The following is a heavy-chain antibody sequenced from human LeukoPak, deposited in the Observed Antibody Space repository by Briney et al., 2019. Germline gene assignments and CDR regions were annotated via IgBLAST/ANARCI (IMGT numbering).Heavy chain of an antibody. CDR3: ARITRGYSYGPHSLDY. J-gene: IGHJ4*02. CDR1: GFTVSSNH. Sequence: GGSLRLSCAASGFTVSSNHMSWVRQAPGKGLEWVSVIYSGGSTYYADSVKGRFTISRDNSKNTLYLQMNSLRAEDTAVYYCARITRGYSYGPHSLDYWGQGTLVTVSS. V-gene: IGHV3-66*02. CDR2: IYSGGST. D-gene: IGHD5-18*01.